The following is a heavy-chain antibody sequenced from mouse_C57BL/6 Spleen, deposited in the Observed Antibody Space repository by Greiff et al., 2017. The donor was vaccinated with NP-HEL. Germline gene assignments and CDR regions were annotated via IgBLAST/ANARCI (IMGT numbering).Heavy chain of an antibody. D-gene: IGHD1-1*01. Sequence: VKLMESGPGLVAPSQSLSITCTVSGFSLTSYGVHWVRQPPGKGLEWLVVIWSDGSTTYNSALKSRLSLSKDNSKSQVILKMNSLQTDDTAMYYCASDYYGSSYGYAMDYWGQGTSVTVSS. CDR2: IWSDGST. CDR3: ASDYYGSSYGYAMDY. CDR1: GFSLTSYG. V-gene: IGHV2-6*03. J-gene: IGHJ4*01.